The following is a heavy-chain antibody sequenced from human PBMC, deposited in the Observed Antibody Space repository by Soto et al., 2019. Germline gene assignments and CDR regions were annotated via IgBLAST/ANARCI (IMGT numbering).Heavy chain of an antibody. V-gene: IGHV3-23*01. Sequence: EVQLLESGGGLIQPGGSLRLSCAASGFTFSNYAMSWVRQTPGTGLEWVSAISGSSSNTYYADSVKGRFAISRDNSKSTLYLEVAALRAYDTSIYYCAKVYSQWLALDPSTGGYYFGYWGKGTLVTVSS. CDR1: GFTFSNYA. CDR3: AKVYSQWLALDPSTGGYYFGY. D-gene: IGHD3-10*01. CDR2: ISGSSSNT. J-gene: IGHJ4*02.